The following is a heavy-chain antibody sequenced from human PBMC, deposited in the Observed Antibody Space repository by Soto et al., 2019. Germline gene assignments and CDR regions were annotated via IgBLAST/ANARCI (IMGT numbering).Heavy chain of an antibody. J-gene: IGHJ6*02. Sequence: SETLSLTCAVSGGSISSGGYSWSWIRQPPGKGLEWIGYIYHSGSTYYNPSLKSRVTISVDRSKNQFSLKLSSVTAADTAVYYCARLVVTATNYYCYGMDVWGQGTTVTVSS. D-gene: IGHD2-21*02. CDR3: ARLVVTATNYYCYGMDV. CDR1: GGSISSGGYS. V-gene: IGHV4-30-2*01. CDR2: IYHSGST.